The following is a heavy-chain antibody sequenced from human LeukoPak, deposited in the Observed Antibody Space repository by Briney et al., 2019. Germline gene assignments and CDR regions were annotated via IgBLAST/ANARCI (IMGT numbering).Heavy chain of an antibody. CDR1: GYTFTSYG. CDR2: ISAYNGNT. D-gene: IGHD2-2*01. V-gene: IGHV1-18*01. Sequence: ASVKVSCKASGYTFTSYGISWVRQAPGQGLEWMGWISAYNGNTNYAQKLQGRVTMTTDTSTSTAYMELRSLRSDDTAVYYCASDRVVVVPAAMLYYYGMDVWGQGTTVTVSS. J-gene: IGHJ6*02. CDR3: ASDRVVVVPAAMLYYYGMDV.